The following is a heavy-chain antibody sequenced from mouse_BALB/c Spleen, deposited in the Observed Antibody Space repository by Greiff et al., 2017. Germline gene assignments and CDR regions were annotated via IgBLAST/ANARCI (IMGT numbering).Heavy chain of an antibody. J-gene: IGHJ3*01. D-gene: IGHD2-2*01. V-gene: IGHV3-2*02. CDR3: AKRRDYGYAWFAY. Sequence: DVKLQESGPGLVKPSQSLSLTCTVTGYSITSDYAWNWIRQFPGNKLEWMGYISYSGSTSYNPSLKSRISITRDTSKNQFFLQLNSVTTEDTATYYCAKRRDYGYAWFAYWGQGTLVTVSA. CDR2: ISYSGST. CDR1: GYSITSDYA.